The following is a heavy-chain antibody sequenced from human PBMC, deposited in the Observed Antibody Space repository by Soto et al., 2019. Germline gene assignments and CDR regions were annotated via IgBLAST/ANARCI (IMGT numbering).Heavy chain of an antibody. CDR2: ISGSGGST. V-gene: IGHV3-23*01. D-gene: IGHD3-22*01. Sequence: EVQLLESGGGLVQPGGSLRLSCAASGFTFSSYAMSWVRQAPGKGLEWVSAISGSGGSTYYADSVKGRFTISRDNSKNALYLQMNSLRAEDTAVYYCANIYDSSGYYYFDYWGQGTLVTVSS. CDR3: ANIYDSSGYYYFDY. CDR1: GFTFSSYA. J-gene: IGHJ4*02.